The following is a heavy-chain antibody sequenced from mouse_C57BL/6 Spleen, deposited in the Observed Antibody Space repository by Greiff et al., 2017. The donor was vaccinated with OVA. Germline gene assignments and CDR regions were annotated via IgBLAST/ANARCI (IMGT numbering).Heavy chain of an antibody. D-gene: IGHD3-3*01. CDR1: GYTFTSYW. CDR2: IDPSDSYT. J-gene: IGHJ2*01. CDR3: AREPGPRAY. V-gene: IGHV1-50*01. Sequence: QVQLQQPGAELVKPGASVKLSCKASGYTFTSYWMQWVKQRPGQGLEWIGEIDPSDSYTNYNQKFKGKATLTVDTSSSTAYMQLSSLTSEDSAVYYCAREPGPRAYWGQGTTLTVSS.